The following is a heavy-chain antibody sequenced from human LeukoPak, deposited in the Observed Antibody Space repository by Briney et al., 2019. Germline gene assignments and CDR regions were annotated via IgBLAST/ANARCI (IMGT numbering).Heavy chain of an antibody. CDR2: INWNGDST. J-gene: IGHJ4*02. V-gene: IGHV3-20*04. CDR1: GFTFDDYG. D-gene: IGHD6-13*01. Sequence: RPGGSLRVSCAASGFTFDDYGMGWVRQAPGKGLEWVSGINWNGDSTGYVESVKGRFTISRDNAKNSLYLQMNSLRAEDTAFYYCARNTGTTWYGYYFDSWGQGTLVTVSS. CDR3: ARNTGTTWYGYYFDS.